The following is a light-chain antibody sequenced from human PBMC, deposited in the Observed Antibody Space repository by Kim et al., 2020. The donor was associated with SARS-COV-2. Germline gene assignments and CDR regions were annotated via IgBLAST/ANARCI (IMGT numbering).Light chain of an antibody. CDR3: QAWDSNIDVV. V-gene: IGLV3-1*01. Sequence: STGQTARVTCSGDQLERTSASWYQQRPGQSPVLFIYHDTRRPSGSPERFSGSNSGNTATLTISGTQAMDEAEYYCQAWDSNIDVVFGGGTKLTVL. CDR2: HDT. J-gene: IGLJ2*01. CDR1: QLERTS.